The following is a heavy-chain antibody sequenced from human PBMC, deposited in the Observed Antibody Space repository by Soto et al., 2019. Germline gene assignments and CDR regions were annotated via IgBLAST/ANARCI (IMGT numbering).Heavy chain of an antibody. CDR2: ISSSSDYT. Sequence: GVSLRLSWAASGCSFRTYSRNWVSPAPGKGLEWVSSISSSSDYTYYADSVKGRFTISRDNARSSLYLQMNSLRAEDTAVYYCARGLVASTNYYYYYMDVWGKGTTVTVSS. J-gene: IGHJ6*03. CDR3: ARGLVASTNYYYYYMDV. D-gene: IGHD5-12*01. V-gene: IGHV3-21*01. CDR1: GCSFRTYS.